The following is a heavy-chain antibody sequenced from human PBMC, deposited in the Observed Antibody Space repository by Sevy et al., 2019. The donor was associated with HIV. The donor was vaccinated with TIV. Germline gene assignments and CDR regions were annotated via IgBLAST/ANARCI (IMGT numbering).Heavy chain of an antibody. J-gene: IGHJ4*02. Sequence: PGGSLRLSCAASGFTFSKYSMSWVRQPPGKGLEWVSILSFGCGEINYADSVKGRFTISRDNSKSSVYLQMNNLRPEDTAVYYCAREGCTKPHDYWGQGTLVTVSS. CDR3: AREGCTKPHDY. V-gene: IGHV3-23*01. CDR2: LSFGCGEI. D-gene: IGHD2-8*01. CDR1: GFTFSKYS.